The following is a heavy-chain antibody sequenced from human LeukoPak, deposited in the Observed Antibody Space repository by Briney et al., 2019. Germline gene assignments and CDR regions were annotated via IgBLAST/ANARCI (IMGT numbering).Heavy chain of an antibody. J-gene: IGHJ6*02. Sequence: PGGSLRLSCAASGFTFSSYGMHWLRQAPGKGLEWVAVISYDGSNKYYADSVKGRFTISRDNSKNTLYLQMNSLRAEDTAVYYCAKDREYFDWSIQDYYYYGMDVWGQGTTVTVSS. CDR2: ISYDGSNK. CDR1: GFTFSSYG. D-gene: IGHD3-9*01. V-gene: IGHV3-30*18. CDR3: AKDREYFDWSIQDYYYYGMDV.